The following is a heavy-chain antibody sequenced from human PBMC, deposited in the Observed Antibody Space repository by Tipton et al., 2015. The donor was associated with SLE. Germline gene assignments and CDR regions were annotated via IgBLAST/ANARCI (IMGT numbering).Heavy chain of an antibody. CDR3: ARGRPIGSFDI. V-gene: IGHV4-61*08. CDR2: IYYSGST. Sequence: TLSLTCAVSGGSISSGGYSWSWIRQPPGKGLEWIGYIYYSGSTSYNPSLKTRVTISVDTPKNQFSLKLTSVSAADTAVYFCARGRPIGSFDIWGQGTMVTVSS. CDR1: GGSISSGGYS. D-gene: IGHD3-10*01. J-gene: IGHJ3*02.